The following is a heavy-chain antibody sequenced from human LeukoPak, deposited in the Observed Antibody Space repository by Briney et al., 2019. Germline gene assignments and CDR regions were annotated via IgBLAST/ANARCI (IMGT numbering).Heavy chain of an antibody. J-gene: IGHJ4*02. CDR2: SRHKVGSYTT. CDR3: SVWLAGVGY. Sequence: GSLRLSCAASGFRFSDHDMDWVRPVPGKGLEWVGRSRHKVGSYTTEYAASVKGRFTISRDESKTSLHLQMNSLKTEDTAVYYCSVWLAGVGYWGQGALVGVSS. V-gene: IGHV3-72*01. CDR1: GFRFSDHD. D-gene: IGHD3-3*01.